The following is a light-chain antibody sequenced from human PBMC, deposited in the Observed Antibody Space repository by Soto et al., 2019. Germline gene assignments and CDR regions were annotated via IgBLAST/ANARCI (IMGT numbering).Light chain of an antibody. CDR3: QQLNSYSIVT. Sequence: DIQLTQSPSFLSASVGDRVTITCRASQGISSYLAWYQQKPGKAPNLLIFGASSLQSGVPSRFSGSGSGTEFTLTISSLRPEDFATYYCQQLNSYSIVTFGPGTKVDIK. CDR2: GAS. J-gene: IGKJ3*01. V-gene: IGKV1-9*01. CDR1: QGISSY.